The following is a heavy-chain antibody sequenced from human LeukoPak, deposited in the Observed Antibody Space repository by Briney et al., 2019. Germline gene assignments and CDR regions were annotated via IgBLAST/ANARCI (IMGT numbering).Heavy chain of an antibody. V-gene: IGHV4-34*01. D-gene: IGHD3-22*01. CDR2: INHSGST. Sequence: PSETLCLTCGVYGGSVSGYYWNWIRQPPGKGLEWIGEINHSGSTSYNPSLKSRVTISLDTSKNQFSLKLRSVTAADTAVYYCASRGDPRSSGYYHATNYYGMDVWGQGTTVTVSS. J-gene: IGHJ6*02. CDR3: ASRGDPRSSGYYHATNYYGMDV. CDR1: GGSVSGYY.